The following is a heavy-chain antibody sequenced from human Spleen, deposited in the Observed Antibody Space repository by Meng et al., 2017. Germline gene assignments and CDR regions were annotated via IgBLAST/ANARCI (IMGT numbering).Heavy chain of an antibody. CDR2: IYYSGST. J-gene: IGHJ4*02. CDR3: ARAAGQLVTRFDF. CDR1: GGSVSSGDYY. Sequence: QVQLQESGPGLVKPSQTLSLTCTVSGGSVSSGDYYWTWIRQPPGKGLEWIGYIYYSGSTYCNPSLKSRVTISADTSKNQFSLKVSSVTAADTAVYYCARAAGQLVTRFDFWGQGTLVTVSS. V-gene: IGHV4-30-4*01. D-gene: IGHD6-6*01.